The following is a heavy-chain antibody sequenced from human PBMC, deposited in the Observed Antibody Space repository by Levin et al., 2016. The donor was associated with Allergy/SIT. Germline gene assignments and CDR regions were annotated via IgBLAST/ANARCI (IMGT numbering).Heavy chain of an antibody. Sequence: WVRQAPGQRLEWMGWINAGNGNTKYSQKFQGRVTITRDTSASTAYMELSSLRSEDTAVYYCTRPHYDSNAFDIWGQGTMVTVSS. D-gene: IGHD3-22*01. J-gene: IGHJ3*02. V-gene: IGHV1-3*01. CDR2: INAGNGNT. CDR3: TRPHYDSNAFDI.